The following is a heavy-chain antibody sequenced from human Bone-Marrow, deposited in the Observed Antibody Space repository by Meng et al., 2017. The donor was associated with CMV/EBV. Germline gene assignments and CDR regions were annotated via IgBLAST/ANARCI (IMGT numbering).Heavy chain of an antibody. Sequence: SLKISCAASGFFFGSFWMTWVRQAPGKGLEWVSGISWNSGSIGYADSVKGRFTISRDNAKNSLYLQMNSLRAEDTALYYCAKDSSWSLGSGMDVWGQGTTVTVSS. V-gene: IGHV3-9*01. J-gene: IGHJ6*02. D-gene: IGHD3-10*01. CDR2: ISWNSGSI. CDR3: AKDSSWSLGSGMDV. CDR1: GFFFGSFW.